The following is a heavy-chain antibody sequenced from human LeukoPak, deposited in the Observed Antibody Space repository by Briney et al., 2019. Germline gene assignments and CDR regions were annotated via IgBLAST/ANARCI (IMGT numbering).Heavy chain of an antibody. Sequence: ASVKVSCKASGYTFSNFGISWVRQAPGQGLEWMGWINPNSGGTNYAQKFQGRVTMTRDTSISTAYMELSRLRSDDTAVYYCAREVIIGYSSSRGAFDIWGQGTMVTVSS. CDR1: GYTFSNFG. CDR2: INPNSGGT. CDR3: AREVIIGYSSSRGAFDI. D-gene: IGHD6-13*01. V-gene: IGHV1-2*02. J-gene: IGHJ3*02.